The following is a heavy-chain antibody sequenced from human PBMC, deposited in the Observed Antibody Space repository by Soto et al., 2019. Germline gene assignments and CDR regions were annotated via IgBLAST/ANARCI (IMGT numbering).Heavy chain of an antibody. CDR3: ARGIATGQLDP. V-gene: IGHV1-3*01. CDR2: INPVNGNT. J-gene: IGHJ5*02. CDR1: GYTFTTYT. D-gene: IGHD6-13*01. Sequence: QVQLVQSGAEVKKPGASVMLSCKASGYTFTTYTMNWVRQAPGQRLEWMGWINPVNGNTKSSQKFQDRVIMTRDTYASTAYMELRSLRSEDTAVYYCARGIATGQLDPWGQGTLVIVSS.